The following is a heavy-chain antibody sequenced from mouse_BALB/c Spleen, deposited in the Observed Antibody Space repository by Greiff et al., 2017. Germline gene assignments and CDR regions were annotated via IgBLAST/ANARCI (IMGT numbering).Heavy chain of an antibody. CDR1: GYTFSSYW. Sequence: VQLKQSGAELMKPGASVKISCKATGYTFSSYWIEWVKQRPGHGLEWIGEILPGSGSTNYNEKFKGKATFTADTSSNTAYMQLSSLTSEDSAVYYCARGKVYYGYDEAWFAYWGQGTLVTVSA. CDR2: ILPGSGST. J-gene: IGHJ3*01. V-gene: IGHV1-9*01. D-gene: IGHD2-2*01. CDR3: ARGKVYYGYDEAWFAY.